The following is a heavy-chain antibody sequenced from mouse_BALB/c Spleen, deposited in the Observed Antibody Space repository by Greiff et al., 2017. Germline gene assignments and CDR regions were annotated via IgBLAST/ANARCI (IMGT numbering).Heavy chain of an antibody. J-gene: IGHJ2*01. CDR3: ARHPGGYLDY. V-gene: IGHV5-12-1*01. CDR2: ISSGGGST. Sequence: EVQVVESGGGLVKPGGSLKLSCAASGFAFSSYDMSWVRQTPEKRLEWVAYISSGGGSTYYPDTVKGRFTISRDNAKNTLYLQMSSLKSEDTAMYYCARHPGGYLDYWGQGTTLTVSS. CDR1: GFAFSSYD. D-gene: IGHD1-1*02.